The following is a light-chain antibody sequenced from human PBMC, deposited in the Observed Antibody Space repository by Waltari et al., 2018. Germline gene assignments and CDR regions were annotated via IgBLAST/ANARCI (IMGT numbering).Light chain of an antibody. CDR3: QSDDTSQSVV. V-gene: IGLV1-40*01. J-gene: IGLJ3*02. CDR1: NSNIGAGSD. CDR2: GND. Sequence: QSVLTQPPSVSGAPGQRVTISCPGDNSNIGAGSDVQWYRHLPGTAPKLLIHGNDNRPSGVHERISGSKSGTSASLATTGHQADDEADYYWQSDDTSQSVVFGGGTKLTVL.